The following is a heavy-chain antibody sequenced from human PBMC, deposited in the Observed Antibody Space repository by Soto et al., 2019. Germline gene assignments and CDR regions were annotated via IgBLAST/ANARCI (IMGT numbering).Heavy chain of an antibody. D-gene: IGHD6-19*01. Sequence: PGGSLRLPYAASGFTFEDHGIPWVRQVPGKGLEWVAEINWSGSSTSYADSVKGRFTISRDNAKNSLYLQMNSLRAEDTALYFCARDGGVAVAVDASDIWGQGTMVTVSS. CDR3: ARDGGVAVAVDASDI. V-gene: IGHV3-20*03. J-gene: IGHJ3*02. CDR2: INWSGSST. CDR1: GFTFEDHG.